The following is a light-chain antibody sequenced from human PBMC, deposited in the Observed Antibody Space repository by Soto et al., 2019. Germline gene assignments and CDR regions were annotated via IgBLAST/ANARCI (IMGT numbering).Light chain of an antibody. CDR3: QHYDDSSPWT. Sequence: DIQMTQSPSTLSASVGDRVTITCRASQSVRWYVAWYQQKPGKAPKLLIYMASYLEDGVPSRFSGSGSGTEFTLTISSLQPDDSATYYCQHYDDSSPWTFGQGTKVDIK. V-gene: IGKV1-5*03. J-gene: IGKJ1*01. CDR2: MAS. CDR1: QSVRWY.